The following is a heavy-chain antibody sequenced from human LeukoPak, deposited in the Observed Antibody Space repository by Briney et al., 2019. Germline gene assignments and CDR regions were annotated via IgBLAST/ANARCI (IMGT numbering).Heavy chain of an antibody. V-gene: IGHV4-30-4*08. J-gene: IGHJ4*02. CDR2: IYYSGST. Sequence: SSQTLSLTCTVSGGSISSGDYYWSWIRQPPGKGLEWTGYIYYSGSTYYNPSLKSRVTISVDTSKNQFSLKRSSVTAADTAVYYCARGRDSDYWGQGTLVTVSS. D-gene: IGHD3-22*01. CDR1: GGSISSGDYY. CDR3: ARGRDSDY.